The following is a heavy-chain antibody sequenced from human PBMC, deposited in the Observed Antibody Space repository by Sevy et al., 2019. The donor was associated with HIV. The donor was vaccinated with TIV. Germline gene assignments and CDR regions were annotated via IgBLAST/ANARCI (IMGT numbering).Heavy chain of an antibody. V-gene: IGHV3-15*01. J-gene: IGHJ2*01. CDR1: GFPFNDAW. CDR3: TTTAGDPRTYWYFDL. D-gene: IGHD6-19*01. Sequence: GGSLRLSCAASGFPFNDAWMSWVRQAPGKGLEWVGRIKSKTDGETADYAAPVKGRFTISRDDSKHTLYLQMNRLKIEETAVYYCTTTAGDPRTYWYFDLWGRGTLVTVSS. CDR2: IKSKTDGETA.